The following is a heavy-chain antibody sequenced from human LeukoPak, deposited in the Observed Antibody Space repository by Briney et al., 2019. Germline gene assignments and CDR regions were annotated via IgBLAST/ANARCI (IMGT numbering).Heavy chain of an antibody. V-gene: IGHV4-59*08. CDR3: ARRGYFNS. CDR2: IYYSGLT. CDR1: GGSISTYY. J-gene: IGHJ4*02. Sequence: PLETLSLTCTVSGGSISTYYWSWIRQPPGKGLEWIGYIYYSGLTDYNPSLKSRVTISVDTSKNQFSLKLSSVTAADTAVYYCARRGYFNSWGQGTLVTVSS.